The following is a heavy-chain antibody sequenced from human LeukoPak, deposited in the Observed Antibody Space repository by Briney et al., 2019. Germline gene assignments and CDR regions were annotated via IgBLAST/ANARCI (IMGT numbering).Heavy chain of an antibody. J-gene: IGHJ4*02. D-gene: IGHD3-3*01. CDR3: ARDSGSGYYLGY. Sequence: GSLRPSCAASGFTFSSYSMNWVRPAPGKGLEWVSSISSSSSYIYYADSVKGRFTISRDNAKNSLYLQMNSLRAEDTAVYYCARDSGSGYYLGYWGQGTLVTVSS. CDR1: GFTFSSYS. CDR2: ISSSSSYI. V-gene: IGHV3-21*01.